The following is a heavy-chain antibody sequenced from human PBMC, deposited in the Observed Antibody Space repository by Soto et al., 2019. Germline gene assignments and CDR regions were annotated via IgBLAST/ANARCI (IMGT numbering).Heavy chain of an antibody. J-gene: IGHJ4*02. CDR2: INAGNGNT. D-gene: IGHD3-3*01. V-gene: IGHV1-3*01. CDR1: GYTFTSYA. CDR3: AADSGYDFWSGYYLSFDY. Sequence: ASVKVSCKASGYTFTSYAMHWVRQAPGQRLEWMGWINAGNGNTKYSQKFQGRVTITRDMSTSTAYMELSSLRSEDTAVYYCAADSGYDFWSGYYLSFDYWGQGTLVTVSS.